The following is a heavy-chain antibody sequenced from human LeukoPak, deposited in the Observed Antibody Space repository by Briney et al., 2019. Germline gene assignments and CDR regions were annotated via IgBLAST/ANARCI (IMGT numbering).Heavy chain of an antibody. CDR2: IFNDGIT. D-gene: IGHD1-26*01. V-gene: IGHV3-53*01. CDR3: ARVNSGDFDY. J-gene: IGHJ4*02. Sequence: GGSLTLSCAASGFTVSSNYMSWVRQAPGKGLEWVSVIFNDGITYYADSVKGRFTISRDNSKNTLYLQMNSLTAEDMAVYYCARVNSGDFDYWAREPWSPSPQ. CDR1: GFTVSSNY.